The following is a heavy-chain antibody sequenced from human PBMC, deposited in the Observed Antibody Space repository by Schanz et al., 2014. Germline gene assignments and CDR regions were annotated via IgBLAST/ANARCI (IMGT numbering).Heavy chain of an antibody. V-gene: IGHV3-23*04. CDR3: AKDSTHIDIVLVPTAIDY. D-gene: IGHD2-2*01. Sequence: VQLVESGGGVVQPGRSLRLSCAASGFTFSTYAMSWVRQAPGKGLEWVSAISGSGGSTYYADSVKGRFTISRDNSKNTLYLHMNTLRSEDTAVYYCAKDSTHIDIVLVPTAIDYWGQGTLVTVSS. J-gene: IGHJ4*02. CDR1: GFTFSTYA. CDR2: ISGSGGST.